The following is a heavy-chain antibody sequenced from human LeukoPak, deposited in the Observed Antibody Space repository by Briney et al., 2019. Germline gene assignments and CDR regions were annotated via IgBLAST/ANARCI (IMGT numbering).Heavy chain of an antibody. V-gene: IGHV1-18*01. D-gene: IGHD2-15*01. CDR1: GYTFTSYG. Sequence: ASVKVSCKASGYTFTSYGISWVRQAPGQGLEWMGWISAYNGNTNYAQKLQGRVTMTTDTSTSTAYMELRSLRSDDTAVYYCARGVASRTPYYYYGMDVWAKGPRSPSP. J-gene: IGHJ6*02. CDR3: ARGVASRTPYYYYGMDV. CDR2: ISAYNGNT.